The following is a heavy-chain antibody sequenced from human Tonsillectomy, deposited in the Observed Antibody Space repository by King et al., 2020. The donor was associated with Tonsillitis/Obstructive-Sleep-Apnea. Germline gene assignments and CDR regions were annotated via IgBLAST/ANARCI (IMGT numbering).Heavy chain of an antibody. J-gene: IGHJ3*01. V-gene: IGHV5-51*01. D-gene: IGHD4-23*01. CDR1: GYSFSNYW. CDR2: IYPSNSDT. CDR3: ARDYGGNSVAFDV. Sequence: QLVQSVPEVKKPGESLNISCKVSGYSFSNYWIAWVRQMPGKGLEWIGIIYPSNSDTKYSPSFQGQVTISADKSISTAYLQWSSLKASDTAMYYCARDYGGNSVAFDVWGQGTMVTVSS.